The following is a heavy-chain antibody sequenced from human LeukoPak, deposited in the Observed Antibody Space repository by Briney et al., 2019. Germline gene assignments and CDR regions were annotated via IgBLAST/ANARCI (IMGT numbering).Heavy chain of an antibody. CDR3: ARDLLLWFGELSGDSDY. CDR1: GFTFSSYG. D-gene: IGHD3-10*01. Sequence: TGGSLRLSCAASGFTFSSYGMHWVRQAPGKGLEWVAVIWYDGSHKYYADSVEGRFTISRDNSKNTLHLQMNSLRAEDTAVYYCARDLLLWFGELSGDSDYWGREPWSPSPQ. V-gene: IGHV3-33*08. J-gene: IGHJ4*02. CDR2: IWYDGSHK.